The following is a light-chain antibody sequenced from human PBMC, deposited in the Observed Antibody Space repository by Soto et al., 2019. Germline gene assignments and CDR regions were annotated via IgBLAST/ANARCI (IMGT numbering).Light chain of an antibody. CDR3: KSYDSSLSGLYV. Sequence: QSVLTQPASVSGSPGQWITISCTGTSSDVGGYNYVSWYQQHPGKAPKLLIYEVSNRPSGVSDRFSGSKSGNTASLAISGLQPEDEADYYCKSYDSSLSGLYVFGTGTKVTVL. CDR2: EVS. CDR1: SSDVGGYNY. V-gene: IGLV2-14*01. J-gene: IGLJ1*01.